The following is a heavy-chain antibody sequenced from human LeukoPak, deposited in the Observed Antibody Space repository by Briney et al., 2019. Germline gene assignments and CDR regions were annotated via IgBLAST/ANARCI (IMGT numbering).Heavy chain of an antibody. CDR3: ARGHSGSQPNDY. CDR2: INHSGST. D-gene: IGHD1-26*01. Sequence: PSETLSLTCAVYGGSFSGYYWSWIRQPPGKGLEWIGEINHSGSTNYNPSLKSRVTISVDTSKNQFSLKLSSVTAADTAVYYCARGHSGSQPNDYWGQGTLVTVSS. J-gene: IGHJ4*02. CDR1: GGSFSGYY. V-gene: IGHV4-34*01.